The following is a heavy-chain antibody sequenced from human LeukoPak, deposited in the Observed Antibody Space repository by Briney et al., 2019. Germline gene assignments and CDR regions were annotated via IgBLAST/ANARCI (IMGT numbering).Heavy chain of an antibody. CDR1: GFTFSSYA. CDR2: IYSGGST. V-gene: IGHV3-53*01. CDR3: ARGVYYDFWSVFDY. D-gene: IGHD3-3*01. Sequence: GGSLRLSCAASGFTFSSYAMSWVRQAPGKGLEWVSVIYSGGSTYYADSVKGRFTISRDNSKNTLYLQMNSLRAEDTAVYYCARGVYYDFWSVFDYWGQGTLVTVSS. J-gene: IGHJ4*02.